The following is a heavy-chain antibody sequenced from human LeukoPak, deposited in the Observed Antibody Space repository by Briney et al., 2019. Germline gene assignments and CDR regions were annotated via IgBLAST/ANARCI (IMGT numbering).Heavy chain of an antibody. D-gene: IGHD3-10*01. J-gene: IGHJ4*02. Sequence: GGSLRLSCAASGFTFSSYGMHWVRQAPGKGLEWVAVISYDGSNKYYADSVKGRFTISRDNSKNTLYLQMNSLSAEDTAVYYCAKKSVWSPFDYWGQGTLVTVSS. CDR2: ISYDGSNK. V-gene: IGHV3-30*18. CDR3: AKKSVWSPFDY. CDR1: GFTFSSYG.